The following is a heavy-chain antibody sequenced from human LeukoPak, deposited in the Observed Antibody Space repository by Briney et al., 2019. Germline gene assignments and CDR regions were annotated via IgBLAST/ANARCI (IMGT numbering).Heavy chain of an antibody. CDR2: LYYSGSS. J-gene: IGHJ5*02. CDR3: ARSRQGFDP. Sequence: SETLSLTCTVSGGSISNYYWSWIRQPPGKGMEWIGYLYYSGSSNYNPSLKSRVTISVDTSKNQFSLKLSSVTAADTAVYYCARSRQGFDPWGQGTLVTVSS. V-gene: IGHV4-59*01. CDR1: GGSISNYY.